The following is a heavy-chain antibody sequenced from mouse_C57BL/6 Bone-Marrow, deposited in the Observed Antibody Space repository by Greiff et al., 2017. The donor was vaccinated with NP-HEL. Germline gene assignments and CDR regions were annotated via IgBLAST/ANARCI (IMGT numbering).Heavy chain of an antibody. CDR3: ARPFWRGYAMDY. CDR1: GYSFTGYY. Sequence: VQLKQSGPELVKPGASVKISCKASGYSFTGYYMNWVKQSPEKSLEWIGEINPSTGGTTYNQKFKAKATLTVDKSSSTAYMQLKSLTSEDSAVYYCARPFWRGYAMDYWGQGTSVTVSS. V-gene: IGHV1-42*01. J-gene: IGHJ4*01. CDR2: INPSTGGT.